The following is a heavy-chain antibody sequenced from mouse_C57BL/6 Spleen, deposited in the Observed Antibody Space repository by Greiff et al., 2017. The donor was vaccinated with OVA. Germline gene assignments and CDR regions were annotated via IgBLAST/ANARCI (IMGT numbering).Heavy chain of an antibody. V-gene: IGHV1-53*01. CDR2: INPSNGGT. CDR3: ARRGNNWDWYFDV. D-gene: IGHD4-1*01. J-gene: IGHJ1*03. CDR1: GYTFTSYW. Sequence: QVSLQQPGTELVKPGASANLSCKASGYTFTSYWMHWVKQRPGQGLEWIGNINPSNGGTNYNEKFKSKATLTVDKSSSTAYMQLSSLTSEDSAVYYCARRGNNWDWYFDVWGTGTTVTVSS.